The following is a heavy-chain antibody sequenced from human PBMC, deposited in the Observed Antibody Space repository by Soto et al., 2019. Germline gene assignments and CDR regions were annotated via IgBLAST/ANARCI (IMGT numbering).Heavy chain of an antibody. CDR2: INHSGST. V-gene: IGHV4-34*01. J-gene: IGHJ6*02. Sequence: SETLSLTCAVYGGSFSGYYWSWIHQPPGKGLEWIGEINHSGSTNYNPSLKSRVTISVDTSKNQFSLKLSSVTAADTAVYYCAGVERDYGSGSYYNVGYYYYYGMDVWGQGTTVTVSS. CDR1: GGSFSGYY. CDR3: AGVERDYGSGSYYNVGYYYYYGMDV. D-gene: IGHD3-10*01.